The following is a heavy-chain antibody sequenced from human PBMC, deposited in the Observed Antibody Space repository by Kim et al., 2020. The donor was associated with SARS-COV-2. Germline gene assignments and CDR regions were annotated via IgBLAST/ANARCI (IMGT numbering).Heavy chain of an antibody. CDR1: GYTFTSYG. CDR2: ISAYNGNT. Sequence: ASVKVSCKASGYTFTSYGISWVRQAPGQGLEWMGWISAYNGNTNYAQKLQGRVTMTTDTSTSTAYMELRSLRSDDTAVYYCARECGIVVVPAASKRDYYYYGMDVWGQGTTVTVSS. CDR3: ARECGIVVVPAASKRDYYYYGMDV. J-gene: IGHJ6*02. V-gene: IGHV1-18*01. D-gene: IGHD2-2*01.